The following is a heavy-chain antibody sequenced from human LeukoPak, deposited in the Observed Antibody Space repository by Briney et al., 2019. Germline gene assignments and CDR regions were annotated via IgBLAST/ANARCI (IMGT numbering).Heavy chain of an antibody. J-gene: IGHJ4*02. CDR1: GGSISNYY. Sequence: SETLSLTCTVSGGSISNYYWSWIRQPPGKGLEWIGYIYYSGSTNYNPSLKGRVTISVDTSKNQFSLKLSSVTAADTAVYYCARGDYGDRYYFDFWGQGTLVTVSS. D-gene: IGHD4-17*01. V-gene: IGHV4-59*01. CDR2: IYYSGST. CDR3: ARGDYGDRYYFDF.